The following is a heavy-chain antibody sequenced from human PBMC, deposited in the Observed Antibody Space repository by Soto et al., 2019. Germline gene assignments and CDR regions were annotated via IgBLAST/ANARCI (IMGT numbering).Heavy chain of an antibody. J-gene: IGHJ3*02. Sequence: GGSLRLSCAGSGFTFSNALMNWVRQAPGKGLEWVGRIKSKTDGEATDYAAPVRGRFTISRDDSQNMLYLQMNSLKTEDAAVYYCTTWGYILTQGTMVTVSS. D-gene: IGHD3-16*01. CDR1: GFTFSNAL. V-gene: IGHV3-15*07. CDR3: TTWGYI. CDR2: IKSKTDGEAT.